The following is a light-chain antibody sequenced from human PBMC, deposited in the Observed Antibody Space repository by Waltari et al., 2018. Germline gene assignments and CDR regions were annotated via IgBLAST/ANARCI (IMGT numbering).Light chain of an antibody. Sequence: SISCRSSQSLLHSNGYNYLDWYLQKPGQSPQLLIYLGSNRASGVPDRFSGSGSGTDFTLKISRVEAEDVGVYYCMQALQSPTFGQGTKLEIK. J-gene: IGKJ2*01. V-gene: IGKV2-28*01. CDR1: QSLLHSNGYNY. CDR2: LGS. CDR3: MQALQSPT.